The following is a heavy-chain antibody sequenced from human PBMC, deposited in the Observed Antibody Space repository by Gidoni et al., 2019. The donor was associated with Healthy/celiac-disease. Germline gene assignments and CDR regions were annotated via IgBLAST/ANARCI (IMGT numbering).Heavy chain of an antibody. CDR2: ISYDGSNK. CDR3: ARLGSY. V-gene: IGHV3-30-3*01. Sequence: QVQLVESGGGVVQPGRSLRLSCAASGFTFSSYAMHWVRKAPGKGLKWVAVISYDGSNKYYADSVKGRFTIARDNSKNTLYLQMNSLRAEDTAVYYCARLGSYWGQGTLVTVSS. J-gene: IGHJ4*02. CDR1: GFTFSSYA.